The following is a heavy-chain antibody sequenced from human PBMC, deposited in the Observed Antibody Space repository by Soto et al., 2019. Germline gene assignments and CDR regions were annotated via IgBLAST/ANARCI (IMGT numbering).Heavy chain of an antibody. CDR1: GSTFSNSG. CDR2: IYYDGSNE. Sequence: GGSLRLSCAASGSTFSNSGIHWVRQAPGKGLQWVALIYYDGSNEYYADSVKGRFTISRGNSKNTLYLQMNSLRAEDTAVYYCAKDRGGLALYFDYWGHGTLVTVSS. V-gene: IGHV3-33*06. J-gene: IGHJ4*01. D-gene: IGHD3-16*01. CDR3: AKDRGGLALYFDY.